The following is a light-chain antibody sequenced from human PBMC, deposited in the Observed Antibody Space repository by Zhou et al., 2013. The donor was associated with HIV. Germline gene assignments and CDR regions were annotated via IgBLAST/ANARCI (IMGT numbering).Light chain of an antibody. Sequence: EVVLTQSPGTLSLSPGERATLSCRASQSLNKNYLAWFHQKSGQAPRLLIFGASNRATGIPDRFSGSVSGDRLSLSSSPDWSLKTFGVYYCQQSGSMYTFGQGTRLEIK. J-gene: IGKJ2*01. CDR3: QQSGSMYT. CDR1: QSLNKNY. CDR2: GAS. V-gene: IGKV3-20*01.